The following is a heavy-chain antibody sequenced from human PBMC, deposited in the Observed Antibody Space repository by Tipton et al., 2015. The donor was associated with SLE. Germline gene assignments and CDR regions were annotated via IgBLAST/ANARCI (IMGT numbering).Heavy chain of an antibody. CDR2: IKQDGSEK. CDR3: ARQLWLRYYYYYGMDV. D-gene: IGHD5-18*01. J-gene: IGHJ6*02. CDR1: GFTFSSYW. Sequence: QLMQSGGGLVQPGGSLRLSCAASGFTFSSYWMSWVRQAPGKGLEWVANIKQDGSEKYYVDSVKGRFTISRDNAKNSLYLQMNSLRAEDTAVYYCARQLWLRYYYYYGMDVWGQGTTVTVSS. V-gene: IGHV3-7*01.